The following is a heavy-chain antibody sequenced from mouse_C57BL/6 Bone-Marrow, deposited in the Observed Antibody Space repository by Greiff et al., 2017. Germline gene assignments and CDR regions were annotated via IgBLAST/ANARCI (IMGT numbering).Heavy chain of an antibody. CDR2: ISDGGSYT. CDR3: AREDYGSTWFAY. CDR1: GFTFSSYA. V-gene: IGHV5-4*01. Sequence: EVKVVESGGGLVKPGGSLKLSCAASGFTFSSYAMSWVRQTPEKRLEWVATISDGGSYTYYPDNVKGRFTISRDNAKNNLYLQMSHLKSEDTAMYYCAREDYGSTWFAYWGQGTLVTVSA. D-gene: IGHD1-1*01. J-gene: IGHJ3*01.